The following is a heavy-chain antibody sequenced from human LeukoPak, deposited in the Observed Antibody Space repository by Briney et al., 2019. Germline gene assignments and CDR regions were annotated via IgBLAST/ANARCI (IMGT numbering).Heavy chain of an antibody. CDR2: IYTSGST. V-gene: IGHV4-61*02. J-gene: IGHJ4*02. CDR3: ARESLGPPYYFDY. Sequence: SQTLSLTCNVSGGSISSGSDYWSWIRQPAGKGLEWIGRIYTSGSTNYNPSLKSRVTISVDTSKNQFSLKLTSVTAADTAVHYCARESLGPPYYFDYWGRGTLVTVSS. CDR1: GGSISSGSDY. D-gene: IGHD1-26*01.